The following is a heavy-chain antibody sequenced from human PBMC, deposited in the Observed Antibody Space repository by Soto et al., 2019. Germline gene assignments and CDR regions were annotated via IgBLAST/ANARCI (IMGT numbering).Heavy chain of an antibody. V-gene: IGHV3-23*01. CDR1: GFTFSNYA. D-gene: IGHD6-19*01. Sequence: PGGSLRLCCAASGFTFSNYAMSWVRQAPGKGLEWVSGISATGRDTYYADSVKDRFTISRDSSKNTLYLQMNSLRAEDTAIYYCAKGKTSGWYYFDYWGQGTLVTVSS. J-gene: IGHJ4*02. CDR2: ISATGRDT. CDR3: AKGKTSGWYYFDY.